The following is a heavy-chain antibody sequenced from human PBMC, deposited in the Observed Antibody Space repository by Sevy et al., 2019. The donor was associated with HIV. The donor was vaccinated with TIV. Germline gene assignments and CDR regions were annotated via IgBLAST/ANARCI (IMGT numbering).Heavy chain of an antibody. D-gene: IGHD1-26*01. V-gene: IGHV4-39*01. CDR3: ARQGRDGTDFDY. Sequence: SETLSLTCTVSGGSISSSSYYWGWIRQPPGKGLEWIGSIYYSGSTYYNPSLKSRVTISVDTSKNQFSLKLSSVTAAHTAVYYCARQGRDGTDFDYWGQGTLVTVSS. J-gene: IGHJ4*02. CDR1: GGSISSSSYY. CDR2: IYYSGST.